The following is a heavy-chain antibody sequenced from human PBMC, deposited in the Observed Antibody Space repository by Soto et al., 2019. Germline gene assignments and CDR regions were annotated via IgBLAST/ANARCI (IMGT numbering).Heavy chain of an antibody. J-gene: IGHJ6*02. CDR3: AKARGAATYYYYRMDV. CDR1: GFTFSSYA. Sequence: GSLRLSCAASGFTFSSYAMSWVRQAPGKGLEWVSAISGSGGSTYYADSVKGRFTISRDNSKNTLYLQMNSLRAEDTAVYYCAKARGAATYYYYRMDVWGQGTTVTVSS. D-gene: IGHD2-15*01. V-gene: IGHV3-23*01. CDR2: ISGSGGST.